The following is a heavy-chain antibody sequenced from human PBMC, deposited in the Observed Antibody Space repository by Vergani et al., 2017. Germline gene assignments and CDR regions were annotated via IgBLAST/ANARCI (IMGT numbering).Heavy chain of an antibody. D-gene: IGHD5-18*01. V-gene: IGHV3-23*01. CDR3: AKDPATSMGF. Sequence: EVQLLESGGGLGQPGGSLKLSCAASGFTFTSYAMSWVRQAPGKGLEWVSTISGSGDRTYYADSVKGRFAISRDNSKNTVYLQMKSLRVEDTAVYYCAKDPATSMGFGGQGILVTVFS. CDR2: ISGSGDRT. J-gene: IGHJ4*01. CDR1: GFTFTSYA.